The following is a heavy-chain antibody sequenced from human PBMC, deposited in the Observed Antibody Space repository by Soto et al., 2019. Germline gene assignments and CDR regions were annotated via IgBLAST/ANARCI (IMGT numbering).Heavy chain of an antibody. CDR1: GFTFSNAW. Sequence: EVQLVESGGGLVKPGGSLRLSCAASGFTFSNAWMNCGRQAPGKGLEWGGRIKSKTAGGTTDYAAHVKGSYTNTRDDTKNPLYLQMNSLKTEDTAVYYCTTDRRVGQWLVQDFDYWGQGTLVTVSS. J-gene: IGHJ4*02. CDR3: TTDRRVGQWLVQDFDY. CDR2: IKSKTAGGTT. V-gene: IGHV3-15*07. D-gene: IGHD6-19*01.